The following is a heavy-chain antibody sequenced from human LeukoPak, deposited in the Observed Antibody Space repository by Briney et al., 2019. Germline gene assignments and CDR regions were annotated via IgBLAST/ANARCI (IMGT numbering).Heavy chain of an antibody. Sequence: SETLSLTCTVSGGSVSSGSYYWSWIRQPPGMGLEWIGEINHSGSANYNPSLKSRVTISEDMSKNQFSLKLSSVPAADTAVYYGARARGDYYDSSGDYSAFDYWGQGTLVTVSS. CDR2: INHSGSA. J-gene: IGHJ4*02. V-gene: IGHV4-61*01. CDR3: ARARGDYYDSSGDYSAFDY. D-gene: IGHD3-22*01. CDR1: GGSVSSGSYY.